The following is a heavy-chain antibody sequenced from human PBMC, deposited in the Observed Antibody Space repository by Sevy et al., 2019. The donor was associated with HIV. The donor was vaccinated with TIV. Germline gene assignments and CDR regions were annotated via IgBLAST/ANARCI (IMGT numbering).Heavy chain of an antibody. D-gene: IGHD3-22*01. CDR1: GYTFTGYY. CDR2: INPNSGGT. V-gene: IGHV1-2*02. Sequence: ASVKVSCKASGYTFTGYYMHWVRQAPGQGLEWMGWINPNSGGTNYAQKFQGRVTMTRDTSISTAYMELSRLRSDDTAAYYCARGLSYYDSSGYLYYWGQGTLVTVSS. CDR3: ARGLSYYDSSGYLYY. J-gene: IGHJ4*02.